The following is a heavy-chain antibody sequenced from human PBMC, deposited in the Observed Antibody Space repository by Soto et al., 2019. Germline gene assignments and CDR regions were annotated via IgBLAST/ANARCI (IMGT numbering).Heavy chain of an antibody. CDR2: IKQDGSEK. Sequence: PGGSLRLSCAASGFTFSSYWMSWVRQAPGKGLEWVANIKQDGSEKYYVDSVKGRFTISRDNAKNSLYLQMNSLRAEDTAVYYCARVYMVRGVIVDYWGQGTLVTVSS. CDR1: GFTFSSYW. CDR3: ARVYMVRGVIVDY. J-gene: IGHJ4*02. V-gene: IGHV3-7*01. D-gene: IGHD3-10*01.